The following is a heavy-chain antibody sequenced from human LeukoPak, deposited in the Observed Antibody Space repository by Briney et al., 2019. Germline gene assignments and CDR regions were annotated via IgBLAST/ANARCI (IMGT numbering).Heavy chain of an antibody. CDR2: INHSGST. CDR1: GGSFSGYY. V-gene: IGHV4-34*01. J-gene: IGHJ4*02. Sequence: PSGTLSLTCAVYGGSFSGYYWSWIRQPPGKGLEWIGEINHSGSTNYNPSLKSRVTISVDTSKNQFSLKLSSVTAADTAVYYCATPYGSGSYYLRGVTFDYWGQGTLVTVSS. D-gene: IGHD3-10*01. CDR3: ATPYGSGSYYLRGVTFDY.